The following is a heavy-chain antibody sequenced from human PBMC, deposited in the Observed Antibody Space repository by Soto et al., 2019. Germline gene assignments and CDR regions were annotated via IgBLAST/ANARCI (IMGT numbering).Heavy chain of an antibody. CDR1: GVPVSSGSYY. Sequence: QVQLLESGPGLVQPSQTLSLTCSVSGVPVSSGSYYWTWVRQHPVKGLEWIGYIYHTGSTYYNPSLRSRLIMSIDTSKNQFSLHLYSVTAADTAVYFCAAKLGTTHYFDFWGQGSLVAVSS. CDR2: IYHTGST. D-gene: IGHD7-27*01. CDR3: AAKLGTTHYFDF. J-gene: IGHJ4*02. V-gene: IGHV4-31*03.